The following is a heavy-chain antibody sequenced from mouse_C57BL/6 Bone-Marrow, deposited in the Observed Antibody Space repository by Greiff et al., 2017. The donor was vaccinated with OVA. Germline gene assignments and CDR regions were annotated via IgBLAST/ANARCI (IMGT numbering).Heavy chain of an antibody. J-gene: IGHJ4*01. V-gene: IGHV1-55*01. CDR3: ARWLLRRDYYAMDY. CDR1: GYTFTSYW. CDR2: IYHGSGST. Sequence: QVQLQQPGAELVKPGASVKMSCKASGYTFTSYWITWVKQRPGQGLEWIGDIYHGSGSTNYNEKFKSKATLTVDTSSSTAYMQLSSLTSEDSAVYYCARWLLRRDYYAMDYWGQGTSVTVSS. D-gene: IGHD2-3*01.